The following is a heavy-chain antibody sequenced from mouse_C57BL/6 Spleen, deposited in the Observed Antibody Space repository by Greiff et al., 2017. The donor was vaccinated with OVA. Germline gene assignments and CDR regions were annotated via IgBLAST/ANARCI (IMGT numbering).Heavy chain of an antibody. CDR2: IDPSDSYT. Sequence: VQLKQPGAELVMPGASVKLSCKASGYTFTSYWMHWVKQRPGQGLEWIGEIDPSDSYTNYNQKFKGKSTLTVDKSSSTAYMQLSSLTSEDSAVYYCVTYYSNYDYAMDYWGQGTSVTVSS. D-gene: IGHD2-5*01. J-gene: IGHJ4*01. CDR1: GYTFTSYW. CDR3: VTYYSNYDYAMDY. V-gene: IGHV1-69*01.